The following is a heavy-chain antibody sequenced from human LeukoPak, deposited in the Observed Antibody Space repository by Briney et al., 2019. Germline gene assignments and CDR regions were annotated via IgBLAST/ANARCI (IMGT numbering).Heavy chain of an antibody. Sequence: SETLSLTCTVSGGSISSGGYYWSWIRQPPGKGLEWIGYIYHSGSTYYNPSLKSRVTISVDRSKNQFSLKLSSVTAADTAVYYCARVRGIAAAGPGGYYYYMDVWGKGTTVTVSS. CDR2: IYHSGST. J-gene: IGHJ6*03. D-gene: IGHD6-13*01. V-gene: IGHV4-30-2*01. CDR3: ARVRGIAAAGPGGYYYYMDV. CDR1: GGSISSGGYY.